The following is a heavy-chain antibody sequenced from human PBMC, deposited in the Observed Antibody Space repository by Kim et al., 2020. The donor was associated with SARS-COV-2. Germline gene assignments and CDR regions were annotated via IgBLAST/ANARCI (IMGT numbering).Heavy chain of an antibody. D-gene: IGHD6-19*01. J-gene: IGHJ4*02. V-gene: IGHV3-15*01. CDR3: TSRIAVAGTIY. Sequence: TDHAAPVEGRFTISRDDSKNTLYLQMNSLKTEDTAVYYCTSRIAVAGTIYWGQGTLVTVSS. CDR2: T.